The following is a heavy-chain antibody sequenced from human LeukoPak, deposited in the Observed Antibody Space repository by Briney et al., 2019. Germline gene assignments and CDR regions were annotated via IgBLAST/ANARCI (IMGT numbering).Heavy chain of an antibody. J-gene: IGHJ4*02. CDR3: ARIGSNSPVDY. Sequence: GGSLRLSCAASGFTFGSYDMTWVRQTPGKGLEWVALISRSGGTTYYADSVKGRFTISRDNSKNTLYLQMNSLRAEDTAVYYCARIGSNSPVDYWGQGTLVTVSS. CDR1: GFTFGSYD. V-gene: IGHV3-23*01. D-gene: IGHD2/OR15-2a*01. CDR2: ISRSGGTT.